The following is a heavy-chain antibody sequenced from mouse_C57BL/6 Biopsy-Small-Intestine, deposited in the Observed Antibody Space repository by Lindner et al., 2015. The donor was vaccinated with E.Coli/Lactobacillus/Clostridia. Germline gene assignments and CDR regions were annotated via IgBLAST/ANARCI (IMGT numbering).Heavy chain of an antibody. V-gene: IGHV1S29*02. CDR3: ARGGGIAVAASPFEY. CDR2: INPNSGGT. CDR1: GYTFTGHY. D-gene: IGHD6-1*01. J-gene: IGHJ4*01. Sequence: SVKVSCKASGYTFTGHYMHWVRQAPGQGLEWMAWINPNSGGTAYAQKFQGRVTMSRDTSISTAYMELSGLRSDDTAVYYCARGGGIAVAASPFEYWGQGTLVTVSS.